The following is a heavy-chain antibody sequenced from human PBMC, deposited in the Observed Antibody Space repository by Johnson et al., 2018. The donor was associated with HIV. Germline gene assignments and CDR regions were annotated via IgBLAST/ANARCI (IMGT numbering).Heavy chain of an antibody. CDR3: AREGGAVASRGFDI. D-gene: IGHD6-19*01. Sequence: QVQLVESGGGVAQPGTSLSLSCAASGFPLSSYGIHWVRQAPGKGLEWVAVISYDGSNKSYADSVKGRFTISRDNSKNTLYLQMNSLRAEDTAVYYCAREGGAVASRGFDIWGQGTMVTVSS. V-gene: IGHV3-30*03. CDR1: GFPLSSYG. CDR2: ISYDGSNK. J-gene: IGHJ3*02.